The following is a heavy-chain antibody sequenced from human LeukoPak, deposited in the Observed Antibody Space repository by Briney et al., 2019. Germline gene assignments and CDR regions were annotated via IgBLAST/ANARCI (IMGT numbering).Heavy chain of an antibody. Sequence: GASVKVSCKASGYSFTSYYMHWVRQAPGQGLEWMGLIDPSGGSTNYAQRFQGRITMTRDTSTRTVYMELSSLRSEDTAIYYCASLGSGNSPIIDFDFWGQGTLVTVSS. CDR2: IDPSGGST. V-gene: IGHV1-46*01. CDR1: GYSFTSYY. CDR3: ASLGSGNSPIIDFDF. J-gene: IGHJ4*02. D-gene: IGHD3-10*01.